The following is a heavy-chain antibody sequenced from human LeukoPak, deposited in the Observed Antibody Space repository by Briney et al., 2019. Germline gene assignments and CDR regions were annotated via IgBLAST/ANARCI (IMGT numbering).Heavy chain of an antibody. V-gene: IGHV3-30*04. D-gene: IGHD5-18*01. CDR1: GFTFSSYA. Sequence: GGSLRLSCAASGFTFSSYAMHWVRQAPGKGLEWVAFISYDENNKYYADSVKGRFTISRDNSKSTLFLQMNSLRPEDTAVYYCWGDGVYSYGWELTFDYWGQGTLVTVSS. CDR3: WGDGVYSYGWELTFDY. CDR2: ISYDENNK. J-gene: IGHJ4*02.